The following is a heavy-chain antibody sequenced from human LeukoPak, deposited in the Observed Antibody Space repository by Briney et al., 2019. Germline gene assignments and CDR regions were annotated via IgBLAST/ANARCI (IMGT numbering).Heavy chain of an antibody. D-gene: IGHD3-22*01. CDR1: GFTFSSYW. CDR3: ARTMIVVAYFDY. CDR2: INSDGSNT. J-gene: IGHJ4*02. Sequence: GGSLRLSRAASGFTFSSYWMHWVRQTPGKGLVWVSRINSDGSNTSYADSVKGRFTISRDNAKNTLYLQMNSLRAEDTAVYYCARTMIVVAYFDYWGQGTLVTVSS. V-gene: IGHV3-74*01.